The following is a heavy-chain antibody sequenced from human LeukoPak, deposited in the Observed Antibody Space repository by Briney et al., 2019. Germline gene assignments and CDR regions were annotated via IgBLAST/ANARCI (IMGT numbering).Heavy chain of an antibody. CDR3: ARHGIQLWYQFDY. Sequence: SETLSLTCAVSGYSISSGYYWGWIRQPPGKGLEWIGSIYHSGNTYYNPSLKSRVTISVDTSKNQFSLKLSSVTAADTAVYYCARHGIQLWYQFDYWGQGTLVTVSS. CDR1: GYSISSGYY. V-gene: IGHV4-38-2*01. CDR2: IYHSGNT. J-gene: IGHJ4*02. D-gene: IGHD5-18*01.